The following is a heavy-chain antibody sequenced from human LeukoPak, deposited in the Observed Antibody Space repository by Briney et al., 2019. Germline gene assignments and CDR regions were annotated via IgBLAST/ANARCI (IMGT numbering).Heavy chain of an antibody. CDR2: IYTSGST. Sequence: PSQTLSLTCTVSGGSISSGSYYWSWIRQPAGKGLEWIGRIYTSGSTNYNPSLKSRVTISVDTSKNQFSLKLSSVTAADTAVYYCARVPRADDSYYYYYYMDVWGKGTTVTISS. CDR3: ARVPRADDSYYYYYYMDV. D-gene: IGHD3-9*01. J-gene: IGHJ6*03. CDR1: GGSISSGSYY. V-gene: IGHV4-61*02.